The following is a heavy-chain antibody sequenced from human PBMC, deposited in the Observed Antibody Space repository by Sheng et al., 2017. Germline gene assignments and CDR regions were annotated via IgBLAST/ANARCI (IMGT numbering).Heavy chain of an antibody. V-gene: IGHV4-39*07. CDR2: IYYSGST. CDR1: GGSISSSSYY. J-gene: IGHJ4*02. D-gene: IGHD3-16*01. CDR3: ARDKFKGGSLGKYYFDY. Sequence: QLQLQESGPGLVKPSETLSLTCTVSGGSISSSSYYWGWIRQPPGKGLEWIGSIYYSGSTYYNPSLKSRVTISVDTSKNQFSLKLSSVTAADTAVYYCARDKFKGGSLGKYYFDYWGQGTLVTVSS.